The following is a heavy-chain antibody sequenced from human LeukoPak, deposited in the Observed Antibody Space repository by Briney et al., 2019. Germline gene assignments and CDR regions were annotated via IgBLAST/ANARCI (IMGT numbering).Heavy chain of an antibody. CDR3: ARNYDLWSTYSAYYFDY. Sequence: GGSLRLSCAASGFTFSSYNMNWVRQAPGKGLEWVSSISGTSSSIYYADSVKGRFTISRDTAKNSLYQQMSSLRAEDTAVYYCARNYDLWSTYSAYYFDYWGQGTLVSVSS. J-gene: IGHJ4*02. D-gene: IGHD3-3*01. CDR1: GFTFSSYN. V-gene: IGHV3-21*01. CDR2: ISGTSSSI.